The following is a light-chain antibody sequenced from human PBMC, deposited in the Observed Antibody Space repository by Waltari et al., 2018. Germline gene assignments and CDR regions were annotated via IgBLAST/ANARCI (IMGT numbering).Light chain of an antibody. CDR2: AAS. CDR1: QSISSY. J-gene: IGKJ2*01. Sequence: DIQMTQSPSSLSASVRDRVTITCRASQSISSYFNWYQQKPGKAPKLLIYAASSLQSGVPSRFSGSGSGTYFTLTISSLQPEDFATYYCQQSYSTPPYTFGQGTKLEIK. V-gene: IGKV1-39*01. CDR3: QQSYSTPPYT.